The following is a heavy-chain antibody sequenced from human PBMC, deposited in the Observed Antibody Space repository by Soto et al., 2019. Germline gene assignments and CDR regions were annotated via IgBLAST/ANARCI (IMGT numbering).Heavy chain of an antibody. CDR1: SSRFC. V-gene: IGHV4-39*01. J-gene: IGHJ6*02. CDR3: ARNSSGWFYYYSAMDV. D-gene: IGHD6-19*01. CDR2: IYYSGST. Sequence: SSRFCCRWLGKPPGKGLEWIGSIYYSGSTYYNPSLKSRVTISVDTSKNQFSLKLSSVTAADTAVYYCARNSSGWFYYYSAMDVWRQVSTLT.